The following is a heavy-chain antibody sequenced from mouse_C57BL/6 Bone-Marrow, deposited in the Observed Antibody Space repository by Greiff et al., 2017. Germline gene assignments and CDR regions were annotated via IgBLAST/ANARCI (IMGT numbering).Heavy chain of an antibody. CDR1: GFTFSSYG. D-gene: IGHD1-1*01. CDR2: ISSGGSYT. Sequence: EVKLMESGGDLVKPGGSLKLSCAASGFTFSSYGMSWVRQTPDKRLEWVATISSGGSYTYYPDSVKGRFTISRDNAKNTLYLQMSSLTSEDTAMYYCARHNHCYGSSSVRFAYWGQGTLVTVSA. CDR3: ARHNHCYGSSSVRFAY. J-gene: IGHJ3*01. V-gene: IGHV5-6*01.